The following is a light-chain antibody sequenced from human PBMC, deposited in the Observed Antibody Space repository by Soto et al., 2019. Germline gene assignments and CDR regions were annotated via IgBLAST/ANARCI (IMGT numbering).Light chain of an antibody. CDR2: DAS. CDR1: QSVSSY. CDR3: QQRSNWPPT. Sequence: EIVLTQSPATLSLSPGERATPSCRASQSVSSYLAWYQQKPGQAPGLLIYDASNRATGIPARFSGSGSGTDFTLTISSLEPEDFAVYYCQQRSNWPPTFGQGTKVDIK. V-gene: IGKV3-11*01. J-gene: IGKJ1*01.